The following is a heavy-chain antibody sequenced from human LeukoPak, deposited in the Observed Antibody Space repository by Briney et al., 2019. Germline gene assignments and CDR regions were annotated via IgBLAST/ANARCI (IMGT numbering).Heavy chain of an antibody. V-gene: IGHV3-30*02. Sequence: LAGGSLRLSCGASGFTFSNYGMLWVRQAPGKGLDWVAFIRYDGNNKLYADSVKGRFTISRDNSKNTLYLHINSLRAEDTAVYCCARRSPLARNDYGDDYWGQGTLVTVSS. CDR2: IRYDGNNK. D-gene: IGHD4-17*01. J-gene: IGHJ4*02. CDR1: GFTFSNYG. CDR3: ARRSPLARNDYGDDY.